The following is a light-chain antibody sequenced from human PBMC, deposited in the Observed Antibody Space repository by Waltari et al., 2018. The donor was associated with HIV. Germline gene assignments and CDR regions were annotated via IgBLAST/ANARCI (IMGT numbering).Light chain of an antibody. CDR3: GTWDDSLNAYV. CDR2: FNN. J-gene: IGLJ1*01. Sequence: QSVLTQPPSASGAPGQRVIISCSGSSSNIGINPVSWNQQLHGTAPKLLSYFNNLRPSGVPDRFSGSKSGTSASLAITGLQSEDEADYYCGTWDDSLNAYVFGTGTTVTVL. V-gene: IGLV1-44*01. CDR1: SSNIGINP.